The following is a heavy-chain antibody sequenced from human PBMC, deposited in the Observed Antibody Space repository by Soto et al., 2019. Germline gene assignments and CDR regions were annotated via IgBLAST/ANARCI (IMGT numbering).Heavy chain of an antibody. CDR2: ISYSGTT. CDR3: ARGRGYSYGLDP. V-gene: IGHV4-30-4*01. Sequence: SENLSLTCTVSGDSISSINNYWSWIRQPPGEGLEWIGFISYSGTTSYSPSLKSRVAISLDTSKNQFSLSLNFVTASYSAVYYCARGRGYSYGLDPWGQGSLVTVAS. J-gene: IGHJ5*02. D-gene: IGHD5-18*01. CDR1: GDSISSINNY.